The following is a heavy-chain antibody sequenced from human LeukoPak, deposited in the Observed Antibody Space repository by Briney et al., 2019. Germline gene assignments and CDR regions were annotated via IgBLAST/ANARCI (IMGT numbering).Heavy chain of an antibody. CDR3: ARGLYMDV. V-gene: IGHV1-8*02. J-gene: IGHJ6*03. Sequence: GASVKVSCKTSGYIFIDYEISWVRQAPGQGLEWMGWMNPKSGDTGYEQKFQGRITITRDSSISTVYMELSSLRSEDTALYYCARGLYMDVWGKGTTVTVSS. CDR1: GYIFIDYE. CDR2: MNPKSGDT.